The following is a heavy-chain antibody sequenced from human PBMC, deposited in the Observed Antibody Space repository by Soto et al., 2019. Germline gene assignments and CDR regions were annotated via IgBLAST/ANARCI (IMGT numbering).Heavy chain of an antibody. V-gene: IGHV1-69*10. Sequence: SVKVSCKTSGENFKKNVFTWVRQAPGQGLEWMGGTIPALGKTHYIQKFQDRVTITVDDGTRTVYMEVRDLTSEDTAIYYCARGPFRPSAMDVWGQGTTVTVSS. CDR2: TIPALGKT. D-gene: IGHD3-10*01. J-gene: IGHJ6*02. CDR1: GENFKKNV. CDR3: ARGPFRPSAMDV.